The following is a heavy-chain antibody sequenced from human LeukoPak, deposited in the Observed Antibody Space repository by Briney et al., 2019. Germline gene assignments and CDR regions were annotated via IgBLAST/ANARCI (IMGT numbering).Heavy chain of an antibody. CDR2: LNPNSGDT. V-gene: IGHV1-2*02. CDR1: GYIFTGYY. Sequence: ASVKVSCKASGYIFTGYYIHWVRQAPGQGLEWLGWLNPNSGDTDFAQSFQGRVTMTRDTPINTAYMELSRLASDDTAVYYCYRGRPLGTSTDVLHGDWGQGTLVTVSS. CDR3: YRGRPLGTSTDVLHGD. D-gene: IGHD5-24*01. J-gene: IGHJ4*02.